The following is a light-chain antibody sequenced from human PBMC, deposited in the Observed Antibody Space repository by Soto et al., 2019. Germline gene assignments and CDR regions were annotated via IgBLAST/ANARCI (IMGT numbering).Light chain of an antibody. CDR2: GAS. V-gene: IGKV1-16*01. Sequence: DVQMAQSPSAMSASVGDRVTIACRASQDISRFVAWFQHKPGTAPKVLISGASDLHGGVPSRFSGSGSRTDFTLTITHLQSEDFATYYCQHYLNYPITFGQGTRLEIK. CDR1: QDISRF. J-gene: IGKJ5*01. CDR3: QHYLNYPIT.